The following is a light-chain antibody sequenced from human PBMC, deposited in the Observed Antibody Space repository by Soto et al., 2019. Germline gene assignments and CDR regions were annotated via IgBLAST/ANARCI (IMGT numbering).Light chain of an antibody. V-gene: IGKV3-15*01. J-gene: IGKJ2*01. CDR3: QQYHNWPYT. CDR1: QSVSTN. CDR2: GAS. Sequence: EIVMTQSPDTLSVSPGERATLSCRASQSVSTNLAWYQQKPGQSPRLLIYGASTRATGIPARLSGSGSGTEFTLTISSLQSEDFAVYHCQQYHNWPYTFGQGTKLEIK.